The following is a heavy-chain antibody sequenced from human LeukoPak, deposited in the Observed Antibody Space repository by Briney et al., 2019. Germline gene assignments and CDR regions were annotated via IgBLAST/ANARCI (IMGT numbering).Heavy chain of an antibody. CDR3: ARDGGSSSWPTSSFDY. Sequence: GRSLRLSCAASGFTFSSYAMHGVPQAPGKGLEWVAVISYDGSNKYYADSVKGRFTISRDNSKNTLYLQMNSLRAEDTAVYYCARDGGSSSWPTSSFDYWGQGTLVTVSS. CDR2: ISYDGSNK. J-gene: IGHJ4*02. V-gene: IGHV3-30*01. CDR1: GFTFSSYA. D-gene: IGHD6-13*01.